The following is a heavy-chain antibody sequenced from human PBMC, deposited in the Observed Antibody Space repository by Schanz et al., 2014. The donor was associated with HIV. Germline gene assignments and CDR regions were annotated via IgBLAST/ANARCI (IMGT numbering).Heavy chain of an antibody. Sequence: QVQLQESGPGLVKPSQTLSLTCTVSGGSISGHYWSWIRQPAGKGLEWIGRISASGSSNYNPSLKIRLAMSIDTSKKKFSLNLSSVTAADTAVYYCASSITISGVVYAMDVWGQGTTVTVSS. CDR2: ISASGSS. D-gene: IGHD3-3*01. CDR3: ASSITISGVVYAMDV. J-gene: IGHJ6*02. V-gene: IGHV4-4*07. CDR1: GGSISGHY.